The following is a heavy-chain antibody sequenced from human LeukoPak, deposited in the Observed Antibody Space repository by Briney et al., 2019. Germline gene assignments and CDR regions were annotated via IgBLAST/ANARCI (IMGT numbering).Heavy chain of an antibody. CDR3: ARHILSSWYYFDY. J-gene: IGHJ4*02. V-gene: IGHV4-61*02. CDR2: IYTSGST. Sequence: SETLSLTCTVSGGSISSGSYYWSWIRQPAGKGLEWIGRIYTSGSTNYNPSLKSRVTISVDTSKNQFSLKLSSVTAADTAVYYCARHILSSWYYFDYWGQGTLVTVSS. CDR1: GGSISSGSYY. D-gene: IGHD6-13*01.